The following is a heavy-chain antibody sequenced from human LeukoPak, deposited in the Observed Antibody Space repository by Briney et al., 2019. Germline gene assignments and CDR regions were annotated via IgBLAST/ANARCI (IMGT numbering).Heavy chain of an antibody. CDR3: ARVPNPHFETYCSGGSCYFYYYYYGMDV. CDR2: ISAYNGNT. V-gene: IGHV1-18*01. CDR1: GYTFTSYG. Sequence: ASVKVSCKASGYTFTSYGISWVRQAPGQGLEWMGWISAYNGNTNYAQKLQGRVTMTTDTSTSTAYMELRSLRSDDTAVYYCARVPNPHFETYCSGGSCYFYYYYYGMDVWGQGTTVTVSS. D-gene: IGHD2-15*01. J-gene: IGHJ6*02.